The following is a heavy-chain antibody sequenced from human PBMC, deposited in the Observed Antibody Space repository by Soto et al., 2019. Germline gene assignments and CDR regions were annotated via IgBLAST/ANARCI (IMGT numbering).Heavy chain of an antibody. CDR3: AGGASPLIDY. D-gene: IGHD1-26*01. CDR2: INAGNGNT. CDR1: GYTFTSYA. Sequence: QVQLVQSGAEVKKPGASVKVSCKASGYTFTSYAMHWVRQAPGQRLEWMGWINAGNGNTKYSQKFQGRVTIIRDTSASTAYMELSSLRSEDTAVYYCAGGASPLIDYGGQGTLVTVSS. V-gene: IGHV1-3*01. J-gene: IGHJ4*02.